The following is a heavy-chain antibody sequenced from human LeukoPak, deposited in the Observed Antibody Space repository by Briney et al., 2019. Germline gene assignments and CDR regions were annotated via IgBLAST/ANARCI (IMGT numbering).Heavy chain of an antibody. CDR2: ISSSSSYI. CDR3: ARDSWGVGYCSGGICYSFDY. Sequence: PGGSLRLSCAASGFTFSSYSMNWVRQAPGKGLEWVSSISSSSSYIYYADSVKGRFTISRDNAKNSLYLQMNSLRAEDTAVYYCARDSWGVGYCSGGICYSFDYWGQGTLVTVSS. J-gene: IGHJ4*02. V-gene: IGHV3-21*01. CDR1: GFTFSSYS. D-gene: IGHD2-15*01.